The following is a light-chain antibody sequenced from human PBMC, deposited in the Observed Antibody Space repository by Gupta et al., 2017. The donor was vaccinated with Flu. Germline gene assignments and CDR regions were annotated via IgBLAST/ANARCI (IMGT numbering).Light chain of an antibody. CDR2: QDN. V-gene: IGLV3-1*01. J-gene: IGLJ1*01. CDR3: QAWGSTTGV. Sequence: QPPSLSVSPGQTAIITCSGDRLGNKYVCWYQQKPGQSPVLVIYQDNKRPSGIPERFSASSSGNTATLTISGAQPIDEADYYCQAWGSTTGVFGSGTKVTVL. CDR1: RLGNKY.